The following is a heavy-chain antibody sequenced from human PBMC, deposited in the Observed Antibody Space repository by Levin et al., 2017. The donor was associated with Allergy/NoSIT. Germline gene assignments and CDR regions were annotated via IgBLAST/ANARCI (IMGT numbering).Heavy chain of an antibody. Sequence: GESLKISCAASGFTFSSYAMHWVRQAPGKGLEWVAVISYDGSNKYYADSVKGRFTISRDNSKNTLYLQMNSLRAEDTAVYYCARDLDGGYCSGGSCGLDYWGQGTLVTVSS. CDR2: ISYDGSNK. V-gene: IGHV3-30-3*01. D-gene: IGHD2-15*01. J-gene: IGHJ4*02. CDR1: GFTFSSYA. CDR3: ARDLDGGYCSGGSCGLDY.